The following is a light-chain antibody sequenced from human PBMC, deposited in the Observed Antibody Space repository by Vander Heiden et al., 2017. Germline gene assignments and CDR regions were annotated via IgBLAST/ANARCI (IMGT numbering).Light chain of an antibody. CDR2: AAS. Sequence: DIQMTQSPSSLSASVGDRITITCRASQSISRYLNWYPQQPGKSPKLLIYAASSLQSGVLSRFSGSGSGRDVTLTISSLQPEDFATYYCQQSDSTPPTFGRGTKVDIK. V-gene: IGKV1-39*01. J-gene: IGKJ3*01. CDR3: QQSDSTPPT. CDR1: QSISRY.